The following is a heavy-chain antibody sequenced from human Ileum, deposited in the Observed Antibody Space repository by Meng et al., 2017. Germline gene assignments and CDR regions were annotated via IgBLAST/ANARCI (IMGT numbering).Heavy chain of an antibody. CDR1: CRSSISSDW. Sequence: VQRPASSPGLVWTVASLSLSCGNYCRSSISSDWWSWVRQPPGMGLEGIAEMNLCVNRNDNPSLKSRVTMSVDKSNDHLSLQLTSDTAADTAVYYCAHIFDSWGQGTLVTVSS. CDR3: AHIFDS. J-gene: IGHJ4*02. V-gene: IGHV4-4*02. CDR2: MNLCVNR.